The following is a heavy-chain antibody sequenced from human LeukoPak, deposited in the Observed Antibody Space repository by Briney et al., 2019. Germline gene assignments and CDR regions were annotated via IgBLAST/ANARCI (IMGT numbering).Heavy chain of an antibody. CDR2: ISYDGSNK. J-gene: IGHJ4*02. D-gene: IGHD6-19*01. CDR3: ARDASTGYSSGWYHSALDY. V-gene: IGHV3-30-3*01. CDR1: GFTFSSYA. Sequence: GRSLRLSCAASGFTFSSYAMHWVRQAPGKGLEWVAVISYDGSNKYYADSVKGRFTISRDNSKNTLYLQMNSLRAEDTAVYYCARDASTGYSSGWYHSALDYWGQGTPVTVSS.